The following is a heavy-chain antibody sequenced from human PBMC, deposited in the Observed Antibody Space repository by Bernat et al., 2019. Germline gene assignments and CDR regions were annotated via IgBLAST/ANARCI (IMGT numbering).Heavy chain of an antibody. V-gene: IGHV4-39*01. Sequence: QLQLQESGPGLVKPSETLSLTCTVSGGSISSSSYYWGWIRQPPGKGLGWIGSIYYSGRTYYNPSLKSRVTISVDTSKSLFSLKLSSVTAADTAVYYGARYYSGWYNLNWFDPWGQGTLVTVSS. D-gene: IGHD6-19*01. J-gene: IGHJ5*02. CDR2: IYYSGRT. CDR1: GGSISSSSYY. CDR3: ARYYSGWYNLNWFDP.